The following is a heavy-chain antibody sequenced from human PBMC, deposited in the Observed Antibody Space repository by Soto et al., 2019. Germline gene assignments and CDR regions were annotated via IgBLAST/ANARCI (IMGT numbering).Heavy chain of an antibody. CDR1: GGSINNNNYY. J-gene: IGHJ4*02. CDR3: ATVLVGATRHPDSDS. D-gene: IGHD2-15*01. CDR2: IYYDGST. V-gene: IGHV4-39*02. Sequence: PSATLCITCTVSGGSINNNNYYWAWIRQPPGKGLSWIASIYYDGSTYYNSSLKSRVTISRDTSKNHLSLRLTSMTAADTAVYYCATVLVGATRHPDSDSWGQGTLGTVSS.